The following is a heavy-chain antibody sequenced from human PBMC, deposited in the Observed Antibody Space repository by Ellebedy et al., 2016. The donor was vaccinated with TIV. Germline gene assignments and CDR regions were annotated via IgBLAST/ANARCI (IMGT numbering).Heavy chain of an antibody. Sequence: AASVKVSCKASGYTFTSYYMHWVRQAPGQGLEWMGIINPSGGSTSYAQKFQGRVTITADESTSTAYMELSSLRSEDTAVYYCARDDYGDYSGYWGQGTLVTVSS. CDR1: GYTFTSYY. CDR2: INPSGGST. CDR3: ARDDYGDYSGY. J-gene: IGHJ4*02. V-gene: IGHV1-46*01. D-gene: IGHD4-17*01.